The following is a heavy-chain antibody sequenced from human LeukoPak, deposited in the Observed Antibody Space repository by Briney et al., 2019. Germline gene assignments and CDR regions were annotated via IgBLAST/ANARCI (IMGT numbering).Heavy chain of an antibody. CDR1: GGTFSSYA. CDR3: ARHHYDCAFDI. Sequence: ASVKVSFKASGGTFSSYAISWVRQAPGQGLEWMGGIIPIFGTANYAQKFQGRVTITTDESTSTAYMELSSLRSEDTAVYYCARHHYDCAFDIWGQGAMVTVSS. CDR2: IIPIFGTA. V-gene: IGHV1-69*05. D-gene: IGHD3-22*01. J-gene: IGHJ3*02.